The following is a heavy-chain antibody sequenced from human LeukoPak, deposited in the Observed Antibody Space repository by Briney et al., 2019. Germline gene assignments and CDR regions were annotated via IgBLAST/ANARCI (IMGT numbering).Heavy chain of an antibody. CDR2: ISSSSSYI. V-gene: IGHV3-21*04. CDR3: ARVQGMIQVVYYFDY. CDR1: GFTFSSYS. Sequence: PGGSLRLSCAASGFTFSSYSMNWVRQAPGKGLEWVSSISSSSSYIYYADSVKGRFTISRDNAKNSLYLQMNSLRAEDTAVYYCARVQGMIQVVYYFDYWGQGTLVTVSS. D-gene: IGHD3-22*01. J-gene: IGHJ4*02.